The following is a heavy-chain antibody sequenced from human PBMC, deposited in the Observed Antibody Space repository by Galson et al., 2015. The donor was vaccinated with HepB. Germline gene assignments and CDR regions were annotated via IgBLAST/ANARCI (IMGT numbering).Heavy chain of an antibody. D-gene: IGHD4-11*01. CDR2: IFYTERT. J-gene: IGHJ4*02. Sequence: TLSLTCTVSGGPVNSSNDYWGWVRQPPGKGLEWLGTIFYTERTYYNPSLMSRLSISVDPSNNHFSLRLKFMTAADTGVYYCAATTRSHDNDYLDVWGQGTLVTVSS. CDR3: AATTRSHDNDYLDV. CDR1: GGPVNSSNDY. V-gene: IGHV4-39*01.